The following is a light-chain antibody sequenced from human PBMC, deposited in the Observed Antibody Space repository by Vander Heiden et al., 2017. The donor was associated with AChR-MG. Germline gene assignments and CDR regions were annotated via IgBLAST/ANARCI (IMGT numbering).Light chain of an antibody. CDR2: AAS. Sequence: DIQMTQSPSSLSASVGDRATITCRASQSISNYLDWYQQKPGKAPKLLIYAASSLQSGVPSRFSGSGSGTDFTLTISSLQPEDFATYYCQQCNSTLWTFGQGTKVEIK. CDR3: QQCNSTLWT. CDR1: QSISNY. J-gene: IGKJ1*01. V-gene: IGKV1-39*01.